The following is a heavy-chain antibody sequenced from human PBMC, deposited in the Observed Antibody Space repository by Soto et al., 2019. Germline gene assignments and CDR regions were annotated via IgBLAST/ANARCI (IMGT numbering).Heavy chain of an antibody. J-gene: IGHJ4*02. CDR1: GGSISGYH. CDR2: IYNSGNT. CDR3: ASGLSGDKVDQ. Sequence: SETLSLTCSISGGSISGYHWNWIRQTPGKGLEWIGHIYNSGNTYNNPSLRSRLTISLDTSKSQFSLNLNSVTAADTAVYYCASGLSGDKVDQWGQGTLVTVSS. V-gene: IGHV4-4*09. D-gene: IGHD2-21*01.